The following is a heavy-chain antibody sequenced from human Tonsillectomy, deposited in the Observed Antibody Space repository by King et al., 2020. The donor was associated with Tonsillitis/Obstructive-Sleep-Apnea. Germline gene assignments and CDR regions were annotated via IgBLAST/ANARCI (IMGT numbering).Heavy chain of an antibody. D-gene: IGHD3-10*01. Sequence: QLVQSGAEVKEPGESLKISCKGSGYSFTTYWIAWVRQMPGKGLELMGIINPSDSDTRYSPSFQGQVTISADKSINTAYLQWSSLKASDTAMYFCARSSSGSYYPYYYYMDVWGKGTTVTVSS. V-gene: IGHV5-51*01. CDR3: ARSSSGSYYPYYYYMDV. J-gene: IGHJ6*03. CDR2: INPSDSDT. CDR1: GYSFTTYW.